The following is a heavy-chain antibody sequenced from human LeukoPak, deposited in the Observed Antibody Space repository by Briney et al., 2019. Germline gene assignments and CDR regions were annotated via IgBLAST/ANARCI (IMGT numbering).Heavy chain of an antibody. V-gene: IGHV4-59*01. J-gene: IGHJ4*02. CDR2: IYYSGST. CDR1: GGSFSGYY. D-gene: IGHD4-11*01. CDR3: ARAGNYVNLDFNY. Sequence: PSETLSLTCAVYGGSFSGYYWSWIRQPPGKGLEWIGYIYYSGSTNYNPSLKSRVTISVDTSKNQFSLKLSSVTAAERALYYWARAGNYVNLDFNYWGKGTLVTVSS.